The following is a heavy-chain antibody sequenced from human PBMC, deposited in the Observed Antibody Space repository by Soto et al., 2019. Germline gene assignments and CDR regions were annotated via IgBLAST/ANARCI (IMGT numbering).Heavy chain of an antibody. Sequence: EVQLVESGGGVLQPGGSLRLSCAASGFTFSSYGMSWVRQAPGKGLEWVSGVNWSGGSTDYADSVKGRFTISKDNAKNCLYLQVNSLRADDRAYYYFVRGAILTFDYWGQGTLVTVSS. CDR1: GFTFSSYG. CDR2: VNWSGGST. D-gene: IGHD3-9*01. V-gene: IGHV3-20*04. CDR3: VRGAILTFDY. J-gene: IGHJ4*02.